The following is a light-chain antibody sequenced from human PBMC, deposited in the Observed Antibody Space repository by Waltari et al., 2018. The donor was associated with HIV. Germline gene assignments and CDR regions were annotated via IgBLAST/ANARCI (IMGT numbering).Light chain of an antibody. CDR3: TSYTSLTTVV. J-gene: IGLJ2*01. CDR1: NDDIGSYIY. V-gene: IGLV2-14*03. CDR2: DVS. Sequence: VLTQPASVSGSPGQSITISCTGTNDDIGSYIYVSWYQQHPGKAPKLLMYDVSSRPSGVSDRFSGSKSGHTASLTISGIQTEDEAHYYCTSYTSLTTVVFGGGTKLTVL.